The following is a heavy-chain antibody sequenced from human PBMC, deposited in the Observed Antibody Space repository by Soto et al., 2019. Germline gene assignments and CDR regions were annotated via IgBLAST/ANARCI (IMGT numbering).Heavy chain of an antibody. V-gene: IGHV3-30*18. CDR2: ISYDGSNK. D-gene: IGHD3-10*01. CDR1: GFTFSSYG. CDR3: AKPTAEAYYGLESVVFDY. Sequence: GGSLRLSCAASGFTFSSYGMHWVRQAPGKGLEWVAVISYDGSNKYYADSVKGRFTISRDNSKNTLYLQMNSLRAEDTAVYYCAKPTAEAYYGLESVVFDYWGQGTLVTVSS. J-gene: IGHJ4*02.